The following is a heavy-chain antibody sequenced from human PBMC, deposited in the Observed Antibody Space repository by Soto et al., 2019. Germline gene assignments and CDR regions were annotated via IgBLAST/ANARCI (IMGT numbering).Heavy chain of an antibody. CDR2: ISGSGGRT. V-gene: IGHV3-23*01. CDR3: AKDPNGDYVGAFDI. J-gene: IGHJ3*02. Sequence: EVQLLESGGNLIQPGESLRLSCAASGFTFRNYAMSWVRQAPGAGPEWVSGISGSGGRTYYADSVKGRFTISRDNSNNALFLQMNSLRAEDTALYYCAKDPNGDYVGAFDIWGRGTMVTVSS. D-gene: IGHD4-17*01. CDR1: GFTFRNYA.